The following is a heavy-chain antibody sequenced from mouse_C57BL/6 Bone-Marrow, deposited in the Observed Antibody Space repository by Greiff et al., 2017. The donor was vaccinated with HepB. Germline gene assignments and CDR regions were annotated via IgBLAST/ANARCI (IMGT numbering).Heavy chain of an antibody. CDR2: ISSGGSYT. CDR3: ARDEGLRRLCRFAY. J-gene: IGHJ3*01. V-gene: IGHV5-6*02. CDR1: GFTFSSYG. D-gene: IGHD2-4*01. Sequence: EVKLVESGGDLVKPGGSLKLSCAASGFTFSSYGMSWVRQTPDKRLEWVATISSGGSYTYYPDSVKGRFTISRDNAKNTLYLQMSSLKSEDTAMYYCARDEGLRRLCRFAYWGQGTLCTVSA.